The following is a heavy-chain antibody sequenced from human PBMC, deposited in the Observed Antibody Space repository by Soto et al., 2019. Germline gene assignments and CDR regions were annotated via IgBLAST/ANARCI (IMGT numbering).Heavy chain of an antibody. V-gene: IGHV1-2*02. D-gene: IGHD2-2*01. CDR2: INPQTGGT. Sequence: ASVKVSCKASGYTFTGYYIHWVREAPGQGLEWMGWINPQTGGTSYAQKFQGRVTLSRDTSINTAYLEPSRLTFDDAAVYFCARERYQVISDGMEVSGQGTPLTVSS. CDR3: ARERYQVISDGMEV. CDR1: GYTFTGYY. J-gene: IGHJ6*02.